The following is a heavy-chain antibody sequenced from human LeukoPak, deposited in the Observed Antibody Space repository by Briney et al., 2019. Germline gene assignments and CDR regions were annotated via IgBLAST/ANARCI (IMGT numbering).Heavy chain of an antibody. Sequence: SVKVSCKASGFTFTSSAMQWVRQARGQRLEWIGWIVVGSGNTNYAQKFQERVTITRDMSTSTAYMELSSLRPEDTAVYYCAAAQTDYVLLEIWGGDHDAFDIWGQGTMVTVSS. D-gene: IGHD2-21*02. CDR1: GFTFTSSA. J-gene: IGHJ3*02. V-gene: IGHV1-58*02. CDR3: AAAQTDYVLLEIWGGDHDAFDI. CDR2: IVVGSGNT.